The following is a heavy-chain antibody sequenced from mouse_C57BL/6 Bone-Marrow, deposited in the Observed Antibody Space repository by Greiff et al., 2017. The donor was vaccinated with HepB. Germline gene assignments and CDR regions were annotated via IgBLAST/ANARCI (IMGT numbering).Heavy chain of an antibody. D-gene: IGHD2-4*01. CDR3: ARGVLYYDYDEGFAY. CDR1: GYTFTSYW. J-gene: IGHJ3*01. CDR2: IDPSDSYT. Sequence: QVQLQQPGAELVMPGASVKLSCKASGYTFTSYWMPWVKQRPGQGLEWIGEIDPSDSYTNYNQKFTGKSTLTVDKSSSTADMQLSSLTSEDSAVYYWARGVLYYDYDEGFAYWGQGTLVTVSA. V-gene: IGHV1-69*01.